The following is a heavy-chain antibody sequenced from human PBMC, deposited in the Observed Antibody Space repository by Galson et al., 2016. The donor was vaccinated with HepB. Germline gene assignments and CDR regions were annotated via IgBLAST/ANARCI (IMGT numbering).Heavy chain of an antibody. V-gene: IGHV2-70*01. CDR3: ARIRSGYSYAYDY. CDR2: IDWDDDK. Sequence: PALVKPTQTLTLTCTFSRFSLSTSGMSVGWIRQPPGKALEWLALIDWDDDKHYVTSLKTRLTISKATSKNQVVLIMTDMDPLDTATYFCARIRSGYSYAYDYWGQGILVTVSS. CDR1: RFSLSTSGMS. D-gene: IGHD5-18*01. J-gene: IGHJ4*02.